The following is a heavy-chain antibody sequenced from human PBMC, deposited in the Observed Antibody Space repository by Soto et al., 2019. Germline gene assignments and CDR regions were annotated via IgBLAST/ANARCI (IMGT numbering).Heavy chain of an antibody. D-gene: IGHD1-1*01. CDR2: ISGSGGST. V-gene: IGHV3-23*01. Sequence: GGSLRLCCAASGFTFSSYAMSWVRQAPGKGLEWVSAISGSGGSTYYADSVKGRFTISRDNSKNTLYLQMNSLRAEDTAVYYCAKVGEWITGTLDYWGQGTLVTVSS. J-gene: IGHJ4*02. CDR3: AKVGEWITGTLDY. CDR1: GFTFSSYA.